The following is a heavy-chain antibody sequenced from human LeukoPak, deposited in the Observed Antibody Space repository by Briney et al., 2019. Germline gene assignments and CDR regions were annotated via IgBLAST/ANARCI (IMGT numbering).Heavy chain of an antibody. CDR2: INPNSGRT. V-gene: IGHV1-2*02. D-gene: IGHD6-13*01. Sequence: ASVKVSCKASGYTFTGYYMNWVRQAPGQGLEWMGWINPNSGRTNYAQNFQGRVTVTRDPSISTAYMELNSLTSNDTAVYYCARTREYSSSWYFPPFDPWGQGTLVTVSS. J-gene: IGHJ5*02. CDR3: ARTREYSSSWYFPPFDP. CDR1: GYTFTGYY.